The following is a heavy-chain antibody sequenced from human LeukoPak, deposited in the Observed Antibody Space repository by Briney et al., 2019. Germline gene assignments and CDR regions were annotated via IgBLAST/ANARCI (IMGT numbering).Heavy chain of an antibody. V-gene: IGHV4-34*01. D-gene: IGHD6-19*01. CDR1: GGSFSGYY. CDR2: INHSGST. CDR3: ARRQWLKSPFDY. J-gene: IGHJ4*02. Sequence: KPSETLSLTCAVYGGSFSGYYWSWIRQPPGKGLEWNGEINHSGSTNYNPSLKSRVTISVDTSKNQFSLKLSSVTAADTAVYYCARRQWLKSPFDYWGQGTLVTVSS.